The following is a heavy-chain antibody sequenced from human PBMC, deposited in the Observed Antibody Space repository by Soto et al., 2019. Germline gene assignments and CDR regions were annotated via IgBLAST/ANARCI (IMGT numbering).Heavy chain of an antibody. J-gene: IGHJ5*02. Sequence: SETLSLTCTVSGGSISSSNYYWAWIRQPPGKDLEWIGSIYYSGSTYLNPSLKSRLTISVDTSKNQFSLKLSSVTAADTAVYYCARGRGYNWFDPWGQGTLVTVSS. CDR2: IYYSGST. V-gene: IGHV4-39*01. CDR3: ARGRGYNWFDP. D-gene: IGHD3-10*01. CDR1: GGSISSSNYY.